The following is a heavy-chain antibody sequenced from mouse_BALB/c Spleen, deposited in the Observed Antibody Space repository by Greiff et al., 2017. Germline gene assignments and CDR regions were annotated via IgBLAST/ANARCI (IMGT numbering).Heavy chain of an antibody. CDR3: ARDSRDYYAMDY. J-gene: IGHJ4*01. V-gene: IGHV5-9-4*01. CDR1: GFTFSSYA. Sequence: EVQRVESGGGLVKPGGSLKLSCAASGFTFSSYAMSWVRQSPEKRLEWVAEISSGGSYTYYPDTVTGRFTISRDNAKNTLYLEMSSLRSEDTAMYYCARDSRDYYAMDYWGQGTSVTVSS. CDR2: ISSGGSYT.